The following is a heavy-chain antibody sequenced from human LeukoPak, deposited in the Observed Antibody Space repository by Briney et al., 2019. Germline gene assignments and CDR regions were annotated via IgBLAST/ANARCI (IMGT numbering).Heavy chain of an antibody. CDR3: TTVGYYRGWFAFDI. V-gene: IGHV3-15*01. Sequence: PGGSLRLSCAASGFTFSNAWMSWIRQAPGKGLEWVGRIKSKTDGGTTDYAAPVKGRFTISRDDSKNTLYLQMNSLKTEDTAVYYCTTVGYYRGWFAFDIWGQGTMVTVSS. J-gene: IGHJ3*02. D-gene: IGHD3-10*01. CDR2: IKSKTDGGTT. CDR1: GFTFSNAW.